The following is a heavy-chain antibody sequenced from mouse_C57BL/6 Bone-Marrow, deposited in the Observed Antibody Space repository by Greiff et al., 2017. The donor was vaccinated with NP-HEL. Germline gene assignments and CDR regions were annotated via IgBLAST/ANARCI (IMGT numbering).Heavy chain of an antibody. CDR3: AKRNFPLYAMDY. J-gene: IGHJ4*01. Sequence: QVQLQQSGAELARPGASVKMSCKASGYTFTSYTMHWVKQRPGQGLEWIGYINPSSGYTKYNQKFKDKATLTADKSSSTAYMQLSSLTSEDSAVYYCAKRNFPLYAMDYWGQGTSVTVSS. CDR2: INPSSGYT. CDR1: GYTFTSYT. V-gene: IGHV1-4*01.